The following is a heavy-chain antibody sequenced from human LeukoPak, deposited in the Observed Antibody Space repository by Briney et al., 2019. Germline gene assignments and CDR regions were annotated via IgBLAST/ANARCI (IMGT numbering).Heavy chain of an antibody. D-gene: IGHD2-15*01. CDR1: GFTFDDYA. V-gene: IGHV3-9*01. CDR2: ISWNSGSI. Sequence: GGSLRLSCAASGFTFDDYAMHWVRQAPGRGLEWVSGISWNSGSIGYADSVKGRFTISRDNAKNSLYLQMNSLRAEDTAVYYCAKDCSGGSCYLFDYWGQGTLVTVSS. CDR3: AKDCSGGSCYLFDY. J-gene: IGHJ4*02.